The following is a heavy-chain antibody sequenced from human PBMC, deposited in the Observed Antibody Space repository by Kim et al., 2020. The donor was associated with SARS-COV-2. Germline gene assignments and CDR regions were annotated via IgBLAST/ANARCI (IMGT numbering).Heavy chain of an antibody. Sequence: ASVKVSCKASGYTFTSYGISWVRQAPGQGLEWMGWISAYNGNTNYAQKLQGRVTMTTDTSTSTAYMELRSLRSDDTAVYYCARPIAHRADDSSGYPYFDYWGQGNLVHRSS. V-gene: IGHV1-18*01. J-gene: IGHJ4*02. CDR1: GYTFTSYG. D-gene: IGHD3-22*01. CDR2: ISAYNGNT. CDR3: ARPIAHRADDSSGYPYFDY.